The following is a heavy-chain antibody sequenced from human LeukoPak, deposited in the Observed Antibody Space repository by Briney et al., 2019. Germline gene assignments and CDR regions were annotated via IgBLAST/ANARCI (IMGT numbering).Heavy chain of an antibody. J-gene: IGHJ4*02. CDR1: GYTFTSYG. Sequence: ASVKVSCKASGYTFTSYGISWVRQAPGQGLEWMGWINPNSGGTNYAQKFQGRVTMTRDTSISTAYMELSRLRSDDTAVYYCARGVVVAATPFDYWGQGTLVTVSS. CDR2: INPNSGGT. D-gene: IGHD2-15*01. CDR3: ARGVVVAATPFDY. V-gene: IGHV1-2*02.